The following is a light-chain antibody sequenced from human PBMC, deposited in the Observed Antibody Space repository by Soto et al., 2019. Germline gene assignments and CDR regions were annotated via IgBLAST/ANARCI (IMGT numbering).Light chain of an antibody. CDR1: NIGSQS. CDR3: QVWDSSSDHHV. V-gene: IGLV3-21*04. Sequence: SYELTQPPSVSVAPGKTARITCGGNNIGSQSVHWYQQKPGQAPVLVIYYDSDRPSGIPERFSGSNSGNTATLTISRVEAGDEADYYCQVWDSSSDHHVFGTGTKLTVL. J-gene: IGLJ1*01. CDR2: YDS.